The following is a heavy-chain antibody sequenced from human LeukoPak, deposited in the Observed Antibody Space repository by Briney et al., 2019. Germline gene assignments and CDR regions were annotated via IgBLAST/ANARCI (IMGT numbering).Heavy chain of an antibody. CDR1: GGSFSGYY. D-gene: IGHD6-13*01. J-gene: IGHJ3*02. CDR3: ARLGIAATGPAI. CDR2: INHSGST. Sequence: PSETLSLTCAVYGGSFSGYYWSWIRQPPGKGLEWIGEINHSGSTNYNPSLKSRVTISVDTSNNQFSLKLSSVTAADTAVYYCARLGIAATGPAIWGQGTMVSVSS. V-gene: IGHV4-34*01.